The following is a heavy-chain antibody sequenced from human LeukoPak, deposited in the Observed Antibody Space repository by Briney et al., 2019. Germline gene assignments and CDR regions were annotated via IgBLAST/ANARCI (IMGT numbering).Heavy chain of an antibody. V-gene: IGHV3-48*01. Sequence: GGSLRLSCAASGFTFSSYSMNWVRQAPGKGLEWVSYISSSSSTIYYADSVKGRFTISRDNAKNSLYLQMNSLRAEDTAVYYCARGDITMVRGADDYWGQGTLVTVSS. J-gene: IGHJ4*02. CDR1: GFTFSSYS. D-gene: IGHD3-10*01. CDR2: ISSSSSTI. CDR3: ARGDITMVRGADDY.